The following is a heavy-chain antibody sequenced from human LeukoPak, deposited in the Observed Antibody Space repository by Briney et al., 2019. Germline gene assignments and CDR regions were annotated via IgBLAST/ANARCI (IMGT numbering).Heavy chain of an antibody. Sequence: ASVKVSCKASGYTFTSYGISWVRQAPGQGLEWMGWISAYNGNTNYAQKLQGRVTMTTDTSTSTAYMELRSLRSDDTAVYYCARDNRYYYDSSGYLDYWGQGTLVTVSS. D-gene: IGHD3-22*01. CDR2: ISAYNGNT. CDR1: GYTFTSYG. CDR3: ARDNRYYYDSSGYLDY. J-gene: IGHJ4*02. V-gene: IGHV1-18*01.